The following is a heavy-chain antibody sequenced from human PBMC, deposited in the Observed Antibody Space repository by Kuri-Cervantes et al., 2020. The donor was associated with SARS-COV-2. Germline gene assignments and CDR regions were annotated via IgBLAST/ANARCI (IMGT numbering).Heavy chain of an antibody. J-gene: IGHJ4*02. CDR2: IYYSGST. CDR1: GGSISSSSYY. Sequence: SETLSLTCTVSGGSISSSSYYWGWIRQPPGKGLERIGSIYYSGSTYYNPSLKSRVTISVDRSKNQFSLKLSSVTAADTAVYYCGRVYGVAFDYWGQGTLVTVSS. CDR3: GRVYGVAFDY. V-gene: IGHV4-39*07. D-gene: IGHD4-17*01.